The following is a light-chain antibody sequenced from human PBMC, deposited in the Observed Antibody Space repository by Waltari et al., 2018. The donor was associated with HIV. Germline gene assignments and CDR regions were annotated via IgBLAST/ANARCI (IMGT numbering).Light chain of an antibody. CDR1: SSDVGTYNL. CDR2: EVS. CDR3: CSYATSSTFVV. V-gene: IGLV2-23*02. J-gene: IGLJ2*01. Sequence: QSALTQPASVSGSPGQSITISCTGTSSDVGTYNLVSWYQQYPDKAPNLIMSEVSKRPSWVSNRFSVSKSCNTASLTISGLQAADEADYYCCSYATSSTFVVFGGGTKLTVL.